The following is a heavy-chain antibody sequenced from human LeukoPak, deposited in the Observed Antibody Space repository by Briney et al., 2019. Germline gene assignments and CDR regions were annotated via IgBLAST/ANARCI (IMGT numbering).Heavy chain of an antibody. V-gene: IGHV4-4*07. J-gene: IGHJ4*02. CDR2: IYTSGST. CDR1: GGSISSYY. Sequence: PSETLSLTCTVSGGSISSYYWSWIRQPSGKGLEWIGLIYTSGSTNYNPSLKSRVTMSVDTSKNQFSLKLSSVPAAATAVYYCARDGEDCSSTSCYRSFDYWGQGTLVTVSS. CDR3: ARDGEDCSSTSCYRSFDY. D-gene: IGHD2-2*01.